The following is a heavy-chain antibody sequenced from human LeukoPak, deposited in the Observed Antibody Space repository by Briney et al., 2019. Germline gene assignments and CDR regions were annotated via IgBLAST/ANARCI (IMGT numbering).Heavy chain of an antibody. CDR1: GYTFTGYY. Sequence: ASVKVSCKASGYTFTGYYTHWVRQAPGQGLEWMGRINPNSGGTNYAQKLQGRVTMTTDTSTSTAYMELRSLRSDDTAVYYCARDVVYSSGWLVDVWGQGTTVTVSS. V-gene: IGHV1-2*06. CDR2: INPNSGGT. D-gene: IGHD6-19*01. J-gene: IGHJ6*02. CDR3: ARDVVYSSGWLVDV.